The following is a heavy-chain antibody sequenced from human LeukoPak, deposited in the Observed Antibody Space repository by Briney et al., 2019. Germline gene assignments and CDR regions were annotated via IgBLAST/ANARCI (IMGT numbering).Heavy chain of an antibody. V-gene: IGHV3-74*01. CDR3: ARARGNTYGYFEY. D-gene: IGHD5-18*01. CDR1: GLTLSGYW. Sequence: GGSLRLSCAASGLTLSGYWMHWVRQAPGKGLVWVSLINGDASSTSYADSVKGRFTISRDNAKSTLYLQMNSLRVEDTAVYYCARARGNTYGYFEYWGQGTLVTVSS. J-gene: IGHJ4*02. CDR2: INGDASST.